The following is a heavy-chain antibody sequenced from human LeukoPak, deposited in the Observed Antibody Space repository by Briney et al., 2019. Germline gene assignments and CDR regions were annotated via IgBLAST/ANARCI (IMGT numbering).Heavy chain of an antibody. CDR2: INHSGST. CDR3: AISTYYYDSSGYSEHPFDY. Sequence: PSETLSLTCAVYGGSFSGYYWSWIRQPPGKGLEWIGEINHSGSTNYNPSLKSRVTISVDTSKNQFSLHLSSVTAADTAVYYCAISTYYYDSSGYSEHPFDYWGQGTLVTVSS. D-gene: IGHD3-22*01. J-gene: IGHJ4*02. CDR1: GGSFSGYY. V-gene: IGHV4-34*01.